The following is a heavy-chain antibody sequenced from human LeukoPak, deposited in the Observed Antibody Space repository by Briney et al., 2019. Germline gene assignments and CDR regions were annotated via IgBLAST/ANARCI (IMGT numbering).Heavy chain of an antibody. Sequence: GESLKISCKGSGYLFTSYWIGWVRPLPGKGLEWMGIIYPGDSDTRYSPSFQGQATISADKSISTPCLQWSTLKASDTAMYYCARHEGYNYGDYRLVYWGQGTLVTVSS. CDR1: GYLFTSYW. CDR3: ARHEGYNYGDYRLVY. CDR2: IYPGDSDT. J-gene: IGHJ4*02. D-gene: IGHD4-17*01. V-gene: IGHV5-51*01.